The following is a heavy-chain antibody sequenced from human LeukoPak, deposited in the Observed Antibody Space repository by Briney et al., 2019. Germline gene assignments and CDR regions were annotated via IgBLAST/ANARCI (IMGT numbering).Heavy chain of an antibody. CDR2: IRYDGSNK. Sequence: GGSLRLSCAASGFTFSSYGMHWVRQAPGKGLEWVAFIRYDGSNKYYADSVKGRFTISRDNAKNSLYLQMNSLRAEDTAVYYCARDQVLEPTAPIDYWGQGTLVTISS. J-gene: IGHJ4*02. V-gene: IGHV3-30*02. CDR3: ARDQVLEPTAPIDY. CDR1: GFTFSSYG. D-gene: IGHD1-1*01.